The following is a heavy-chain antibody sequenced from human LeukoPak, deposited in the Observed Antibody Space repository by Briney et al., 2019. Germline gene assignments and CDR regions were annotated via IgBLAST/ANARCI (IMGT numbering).Heavy chain of an antibody. J-gene: IGHJ6*03. CDR1: GFTFSSYS. CDR3: ARFPFWSGPIYYYYYMDV. CDR2: ISSSSSYI. V-gene: IGHV3-21*01. Sequence: PGGSLRLSCAASGFTFSSYSMNWVRQAPGKGLEWVSSISSSSSYIYYADSVKGRFTISRDNAKNSLYLQMNSLRAEDTAVYYCARFPFWSGPIYYYYYMDVWGKGTTVTVSS. D-gene: IGHD3-3*01.